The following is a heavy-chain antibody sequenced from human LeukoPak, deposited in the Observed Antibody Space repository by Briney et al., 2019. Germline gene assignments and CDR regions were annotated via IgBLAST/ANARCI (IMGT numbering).Heavy chain of an antibody. CDR1: GFSFTTYG. CDR3: VKKGRVLMPHDHFDY. CDR2: ISGSGDNT. Sequence: GGPLRLSCAASGFSFTTYGMSWVRQAPGKGLEWASTISGSGDNTYYSDSVKGRFNISRDNSKNTVYLQMNSLRVEDTAVYYCVKKGRVLMPHDHFDYWGQGTLVIVSS. V-gene: IGHV3-23*01. J-gene: IGHJ4*02. D-gene: IGHD3-3*01.